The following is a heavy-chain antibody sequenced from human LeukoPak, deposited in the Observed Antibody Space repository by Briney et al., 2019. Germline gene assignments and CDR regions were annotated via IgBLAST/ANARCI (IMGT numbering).Heavy chain of an antibody. CDR3: AKDQGMATISASDY. CDR2: ISTYNGNT. Sequence: ASVKVSCKASGHTFTSYGISWVRQAPGQRLEWMGWISTYNGNTNYAQKLQGRVSMTTDTSTSTAYMELRSLRSDDTAVYYCAKDQGMATISASDYWGQGTLVTVSS. D-gene: IGHD5-24*01. J-gene: IGHJ4*02. V-gene: IGHV1-18*01. CDR1: GHTFTSYG.